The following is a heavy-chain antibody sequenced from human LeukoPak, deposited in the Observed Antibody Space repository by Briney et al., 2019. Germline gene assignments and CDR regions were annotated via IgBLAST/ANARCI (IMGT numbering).Heavy chain of an antibody. CDR2: IYYSGST. J-gene: IGHJ6*03. CDR3: ARVKFYDFWSGYSSYYYMDV. D-gene: IGHD3-3*01. Sequence: SETLSLTCTVSGGSISSYYWSWIRQPPGKGLEWIGYIYYSGSTNYNPSLKSRVTISVDTSKNQFSLKLSSVTAADTAVYYCARVKFYDFWSGYSSYYYMDVWGKGTTVTVSS. V-gene: IGHV4-59*01. CDR1: GGSISSYY.